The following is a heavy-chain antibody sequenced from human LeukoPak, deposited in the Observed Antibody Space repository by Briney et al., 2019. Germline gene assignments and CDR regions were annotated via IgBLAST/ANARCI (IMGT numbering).Heavy chain of an antibody. J-gene: IGHJ5*02. CDR3: TRDRRSASPNWFDP. Sequence: ASVKVSCKASGYTFTKYGISWVRQAPGQGLEWMGWISGSNGNTNYAQKVQGRVTMTTDTSTSTAFMELRSLRSDDTAVYFCTRDRRSASPNWFDPWGQGTLVTVSS. D-gene: IGHD2-2*01. CDR1: GYTFTKYG. CDR2: ISGSNGNT. V-gene: IGHV1-18*01.